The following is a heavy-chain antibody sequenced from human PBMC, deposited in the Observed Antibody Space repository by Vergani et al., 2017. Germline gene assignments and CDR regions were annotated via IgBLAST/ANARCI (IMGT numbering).Heavy chain of an antibody. J-gene: IGHJ4*02. V-gene: IGHV3-21*01. CDR1: GFTFSSYS. CDR3: ARDSGYYDFWSGTIDY. D-gene: IGHD3-3*01. Sequence: EVQLVESGGGLVKPGGSLRLSCAASGFTFSSYSMNWVRQAPGKGLEWVSSISSSSSYIYYADSVKGRFTISRDNAKNSLYLQMNSLRAEDTAVYYCARDSGYYDFWSGTIDYWGQGTLVTVSS. CDR2: ISSSSSYI.